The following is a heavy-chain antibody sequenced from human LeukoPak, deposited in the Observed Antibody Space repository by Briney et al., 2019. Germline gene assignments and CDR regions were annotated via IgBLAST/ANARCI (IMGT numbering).Heavy chain of an antibody. CDR1: GFPFSSYW. J-gene: IGHJ4*02. CDR2: LNEDGSKR. D-gene: IGHD5-24*01. Sequence: PGGSLRLSCAASGFPFSSYWMSWVRQAPGKGLEWVANLNEDGSKRSYVASVKGRFTISRDNAKNSLYLQMDSLTVEDTATYYCARDGRDGFIDYWGQGTLVTVSS. CDR3: ARDGRDGFIDY. V-gene: IGHV3-7*01.